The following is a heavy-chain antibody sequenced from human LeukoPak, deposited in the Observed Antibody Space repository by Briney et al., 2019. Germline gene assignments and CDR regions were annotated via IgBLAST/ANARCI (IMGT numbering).Heavy chain of an antibody. J-gene: IGHJ4*02. V-gene: IGHV3-30*18. CDR2: ISYDGGDK. D-gene: IGHD6-19*01. CDR1: GFTFSSYI. Sequence: GGSLRLSCAASGFTFSSYIFNWVRRAPGKGLEWVALISYDGGDKYYVDSVKGRFTISRDNSKNTLYLQMNSLRGEDTAVYYCAKVRYSSGWPEFDYWGQGTLVTVSS. CDR3: AKVRYSSGWPEFDY.